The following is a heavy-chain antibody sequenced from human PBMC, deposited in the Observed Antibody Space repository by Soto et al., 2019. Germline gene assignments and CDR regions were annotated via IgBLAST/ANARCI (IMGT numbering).Heavy chain of an antibody. CDR1: GGSISSYY. CDR3: ARVIAGTTRASWFDP. V-gene: IGHV4-4*07. D-gene: IGHD1-7*01. CDR2: IYTSGST. J-gene: IGHJ5*02. Sequence: PSETLSLTCTVSGGSISSYYWSWIRQPAGKGLEWIGRIYTSGSTNYNPSLKSRVTMSVDTSKNQFSLKLSSVTAADTAVYYCARVIAGTTRASWFDPWGPGTLVTVSS.